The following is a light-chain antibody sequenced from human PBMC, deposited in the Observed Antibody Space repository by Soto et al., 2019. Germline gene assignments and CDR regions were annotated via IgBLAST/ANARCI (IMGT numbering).Light chain of an antibody. CDR2: EVS. J-gene: IGLJ1*01. V-gene: IGLV2-14*01. Sequence: QSVLTQPASVSGSPGQSITISCTGTNTDVGAFNFVSWYQQHPGIAPKLLIYEVSTRPSGISDRFSGSKSANTASLTISGLQPEDEADYYCSSYTSSATYVFGSGTKLTVL. CDR3: SSYTSSATYV. CDR1: NTDVGAFNF.